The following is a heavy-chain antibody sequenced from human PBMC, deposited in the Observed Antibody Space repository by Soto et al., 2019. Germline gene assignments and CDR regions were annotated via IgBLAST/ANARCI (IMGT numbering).Heavy chain of an antibody. Sequence: GGSLRLSCAASGFTFSSYSMNWVRQAPGKGLEWVSSISSSSSYIYYADSVKGRFTISRDNAKNSLYLQMNSLRAEDTAVYYCARVVVATNYYYMDVWGKGTTVTVSS. V-gene: IGHV3-21*01. CDR1: GFTFSSYS. CDR2: ISSSSSYI. D-gene: IGHD5-12*01. J-gene: IGHJ6*03. CDR3: ARVVVATNYYYMDV.